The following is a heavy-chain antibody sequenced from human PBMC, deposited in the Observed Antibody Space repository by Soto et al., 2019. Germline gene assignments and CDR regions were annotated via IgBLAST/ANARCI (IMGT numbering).Heavy chain of an antibody. CDR1: GFSFSSYA. Sequence: EEQLLESGGGLVQPGGSLRLSCAASGFSFSSYAMTWVRQAPGKGLECVSAFSDGTDYAESVKGRFTISRDNSKNTLYLQMNSLRVEDTAIYFCARPPNGAFAHRGVDVWGQGTTVIVSS. CDR3: ARPPNGAFAHRGVDV. D-gene: IGHD2-8*01. J-gene: IGHJ6*02. V-gene: IGHV3-23*01. CDR2: FSDGT.